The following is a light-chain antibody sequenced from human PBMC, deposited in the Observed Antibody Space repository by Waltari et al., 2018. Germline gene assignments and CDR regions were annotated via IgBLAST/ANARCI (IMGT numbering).Light chain of an antibody. V-gene: IGLV2-8*01. CDR1: RRYVGGYTS. Sequence: QSALTQPPSASGSPGQSVTISCTGTRRYVGGYTSVSWYQFHPGNAPKLLIYEVFKRPSGVPDRFSGSKSGNTASLIVSGLQAEDEAEYYCSSYAGNNFVVFGGGTQLTVL. J-gene: IGLJ2*01. CDR2: EVF. CDR3: SSYAGNNFVV.